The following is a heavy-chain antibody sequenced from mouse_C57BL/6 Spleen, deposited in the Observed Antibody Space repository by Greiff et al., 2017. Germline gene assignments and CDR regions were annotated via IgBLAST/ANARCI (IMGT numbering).Heavy chain of an antibody. Sequence: EVKLVESGPGLVKPSQSLSLTCSVTGYSITSGYYWNWIRQFPGNKLQWMGYISYDGSNNYNPSLKNRISITRDTSKNQFFLKLNSVTTEDTATYYCAREAVYYAMDYWGQGTSVTVSS. D-gene: IGHD3-3*01. CDR1: GYSITSGYY. V-gene: IGHV3-6*01. CDR3: AREAVYYAMDY. J-gene: IGHJ4*01. CDR2: ISYDGSN.